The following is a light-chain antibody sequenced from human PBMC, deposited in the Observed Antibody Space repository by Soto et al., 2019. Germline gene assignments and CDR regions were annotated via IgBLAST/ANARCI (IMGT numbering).Light chain of an antibody. CDR1: QSVSVY. Sequence: EIVLTQSPVTLSLSPGERATLSCRASQSVSVYLAWYQQKPGQAPRLLIYDASNRATGIPARFSGSGSGTDFTLTISSLEPEDFAVYYCQQRSNWPPITFGQGTRLEIK. CDR3: QQRSNWPPIT. J-gene: IGKJ5*01. V-gene: IGKV3-11*01. CDR2: DAS.